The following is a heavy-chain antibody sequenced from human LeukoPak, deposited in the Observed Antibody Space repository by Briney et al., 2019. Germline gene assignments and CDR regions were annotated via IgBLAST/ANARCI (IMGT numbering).Heavy chain of an antibody. CDR3: ARHTTRLSSGWYLDPWFDP. V-gene: IGHV4-59*08. CDR2: IYYSGST. D-gene: IGHD6-19*01. J-gene: IGHJ5*02. Sequence: SETLSLTCTVSGGSISSYYWSWIRRPPGKGLEWIGYIYYSGSTNYNPSLKSRVTISVDTSKNQFSLKLSSVTAADTAVYYCARHTTRLSSGWYLDPWFDPWGQGTLVTVSS. CDR1: GGSISSYY.